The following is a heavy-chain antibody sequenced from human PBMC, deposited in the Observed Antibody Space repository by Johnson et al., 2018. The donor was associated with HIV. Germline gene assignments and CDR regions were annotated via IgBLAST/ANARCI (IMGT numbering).Heavy chain of an antibody. V-gene: IGHV3-30-3*01. J-gene: IGHJ3*02. CDR2: ISYDGSNK. Sequence: QVQLVESGGGVVQPGRSLRLSCAASGFTFSSYAMHCVRQAPGKGLEWVAVISYDGSNKYYADSVKGRFTISRDNSKNTLYLQMNSLRAEDTAVYYCAREGFWGSGSYYNPDAFDIWGQGTMVTVSS. CDR1: GFTFSSYA. CDR3: AREGFWGSGSYYNPDAFDI. D-gene: IGHD3-10*01.